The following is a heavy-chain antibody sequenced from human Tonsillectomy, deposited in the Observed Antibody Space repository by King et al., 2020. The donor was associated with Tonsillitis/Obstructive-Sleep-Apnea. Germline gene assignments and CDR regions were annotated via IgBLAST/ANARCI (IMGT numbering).Heavy chain of an antibody. Sequence: VQLVESGAEVKKPGASVKVSCKASGYIITSYGISWVRQAPGQGLEWMGWMSAYNGNTNYAQKFQGRVTMTTDTSTSIAYMELRSLRSDDTAVYYCARDRVSRITMSGVVSPFDPWGQGTLVTVSS. CDR3: ARDRVSRITMSGVVSPFDP. V-gene: IGHV1-18*01. D-gene: IGHD3-3*01. J-gene: IGHJ5*02. CDR2: MSAYNGNT. CDR1: GYIITSYG.